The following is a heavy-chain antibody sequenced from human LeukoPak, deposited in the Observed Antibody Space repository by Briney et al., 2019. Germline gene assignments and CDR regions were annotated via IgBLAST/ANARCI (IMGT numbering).Heavy chain of an antibody. J-gene: IGHJ4*02. CDR1: GFTFSDYY. CDR2: ISSSGSTI. CDR3: AGALYYYDSSVYSDY. Sequence: GGSLRLSCVASGFTFSDYYMSWIRQAPGKGLEWVSYISSSGSTIYYADSVKGRFTISRDNAKNSLYLQMNSLRAEDTAVYYCAGALYYYDSSVYSDYWGQGTLVTVSS. D-gene: IGHD3-22*01. V-gene: IGHV3-11*01.